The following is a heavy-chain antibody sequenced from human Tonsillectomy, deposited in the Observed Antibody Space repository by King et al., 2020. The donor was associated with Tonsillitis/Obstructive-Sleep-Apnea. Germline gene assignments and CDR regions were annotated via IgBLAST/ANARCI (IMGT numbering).Heavy chain of an antibody. CDR3: AKDMRPGSGYDLGFDY. CDR2: ISWNSGSI. CDR1: GFTFDDYA. D-gene: IGHD5-12*01. V-gene: IGHV3-9*01. Sequence: VQLVESGGGLVQPGRSLRLSCAASGFTFDDYAMHWVRHAPGKGLEWVSGISWNSGSIGYADSVKGRFTISRDNAKNSLYLQMNSLRAEDTALYYCAKDMRPGSGYDLGFDYWGQGTLVTVSS. J-gene: IGHJ4*02.